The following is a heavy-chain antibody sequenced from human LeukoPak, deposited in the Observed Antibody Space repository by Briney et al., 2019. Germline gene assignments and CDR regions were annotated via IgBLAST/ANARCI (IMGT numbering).Heavy chain of an antibody. Sequence: ASVKVSCTVSGYTLTELSMHWVRQAPGKGLEWMGGFDPEEGETIYAQKFQGRVTMTGDTSTDTAYMELSSLRSEDTAVYYCATCRGGWFYSSLWGQGTLVTVSS. CDR1: GYTLTELS. J-gene: IGHJ4*02. CDR2: FDPEEGET. D-gene: IGHD6-19*01. CDR3: ATCRGGWFYSSL. V-gene: IGHV1-24*01.